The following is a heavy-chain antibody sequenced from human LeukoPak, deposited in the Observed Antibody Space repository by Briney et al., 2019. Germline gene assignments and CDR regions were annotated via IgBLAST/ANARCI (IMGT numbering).Heavy chain of an antibody. V-gene: IGHV3-74*01. CDR2: INSDGSGT. CDR1: GFTLSSYW. J-gene: IGHJ3*02. CDR3: ARGERLAFDI. Sequence: GGSLRLSCAASGFTLSSYWMHWVRQVPGKGLVWVSRINSDGSGTSDADSVKGRFTISRDNAKNTLYLQMNSLRAEDTAVYYCARGERLAFDIWGQGTMVTVSS.